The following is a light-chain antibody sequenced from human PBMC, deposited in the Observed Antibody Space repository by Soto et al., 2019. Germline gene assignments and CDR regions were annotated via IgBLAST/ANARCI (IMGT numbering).Light chain of an antibody. J-gene: IGKJ5*01. V-gene: IGKV1-39*01. Sequence: IQMTQSPSSLSASVEDRVIITCRASQSISSYFNWYQQKTGRAPQRLIYAASSLQSWVPSRFSGSGSGTDFTLTISSLQPEDFATYYCQQSYSTPPITFGQGTRLEIK. CDR2: AAS. CDR3: QQSYSTPPIT. CDR1: QSISSY.